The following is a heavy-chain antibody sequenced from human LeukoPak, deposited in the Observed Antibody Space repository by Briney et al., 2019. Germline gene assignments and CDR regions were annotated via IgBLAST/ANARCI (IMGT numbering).Heavy chain of an antibody. D-gene: IGHD5-24*01. V-gene: IGHV4-31*03. CDR2: IYHSGST. CDR3: AREARGMAANAHDSFDI. Sequence: PSETLSLTCTVSGGSINRGDYHWSWIRQYPGKGLEWIGYIYHSGSTYYNSSLKSRLTISVDTSKNQFSLRLTSLTAADTAVYYCAREARGMAANAHDSFDIWGLGTMVTVSS. CDR1: GGSINRGDYH. J-gene: IGHJ3*02.